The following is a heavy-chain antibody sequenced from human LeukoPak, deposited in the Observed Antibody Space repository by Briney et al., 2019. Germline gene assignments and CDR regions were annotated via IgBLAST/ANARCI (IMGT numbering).Heavy chain of an antibody. CDR2: IIPIFGTA. CDR3: ARGVEVVTAIVYYYYYGMDV. D-gene: IGHD2-21*02. V-gene: IGHV1-69*13. Sequence: GASVKVSCKASGGTFSSYAISWVRQAPGQGLEWMGGIIPIFGTANYAQKFQGRVTITADESTSTAYMELSSLRSEDTAVYYCARGVEVVTAIVYYYYYGMDVWGQGTTVTDSS. CDR1: GGTFSSYA. J-gene: IGHJ6*02.